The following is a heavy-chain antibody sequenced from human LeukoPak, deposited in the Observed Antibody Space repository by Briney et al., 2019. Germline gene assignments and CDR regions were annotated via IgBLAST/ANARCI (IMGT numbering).Heavy chain of an antibody. Sequence: ETLSLTCTVSGGSISSDDYYWMHWVRQAPGKGLVWVSHINSDGSWTSYADFVKGRFTISKDNAKNTVYLQMNSLRAEDTAVYYCVSFYETYWGRGTLVTVSS. CDR3: VSFYETY. J-gene: IGHJ4*02. D-gene: IGHD2/OR15-2a*01. V-gene: IGHV3-74*01. CDR1: GGSISSDDYYW. CDR2: INSDGSWT.